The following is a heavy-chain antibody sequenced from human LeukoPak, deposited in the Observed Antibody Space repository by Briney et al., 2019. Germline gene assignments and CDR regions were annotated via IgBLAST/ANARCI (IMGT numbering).Heavy chain of an antibody. Sequence: SETLSLTCTVSGGSISSYYWSWIRQPPGKGLEWIGYIYYSGSTNYNPSLKSRVAISVDTSKNQFSLKLSSVTAADTAVYYCAATYYDILTGYSPYYFDYWGQGTLVTVSS. CDR2: IYYSGST. V-gene: IGHV4-59*01. CDR1: GGSISSYY. CDR3: AATYYDILTGYSPYYFDY. J-gene: IGHJ4*02. D-gene: IGHD3-9*01.